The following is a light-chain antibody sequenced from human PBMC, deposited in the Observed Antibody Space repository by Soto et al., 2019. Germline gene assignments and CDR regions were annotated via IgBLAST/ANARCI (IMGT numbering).Light chain of an antibody. J-gene: IGKJ5*01. CDR2: GAS. Sequence: EIVMTQSPATLSASAGERATLSCGASRSVSSKLAWYQQKPGQAPRLLIYGASTRATGIPARFSGSGSGTEFSLLISSLLSEDDAAYYCHQYTNRAHNTFGRGTRLEIK. CDR3: HQYTNRAHNT. CDR1: RSVSSK. V-gene: IGKV3-15*01.